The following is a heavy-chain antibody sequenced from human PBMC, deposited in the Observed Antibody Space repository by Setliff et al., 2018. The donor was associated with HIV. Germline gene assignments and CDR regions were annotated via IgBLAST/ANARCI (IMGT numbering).Heavy chain of an antibody. J-gene: IGHJ4*02. Sequence: PGGSLRLSCAASGFLFSRYAMHWVRQAPGKGLEWVALIRSDVNGEDYRDSVKGRFTISRDNSRNTLYLHMNSLRPEDTAVYYCASDYYASGSYGHWGQGTQVTVSS. D-gene: IGHD3-10*01. CDR2: IRSDVNGE. V-gene: IGHV3-33*08. CDR3: ASDYYASGSYGH. CDR1: GFLFSRYA.